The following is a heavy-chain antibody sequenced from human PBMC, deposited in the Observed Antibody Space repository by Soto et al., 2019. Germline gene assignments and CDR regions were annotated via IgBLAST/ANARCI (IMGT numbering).Heavy chain of an antibody. CDR2: ISPKSGAT. Sequence: ASVKVSCKASGYTFIDYYMHWARQAPGQGFEWLGRISPKSGATNYAQKFQGRVTMTWDTSLNTAYMELSSLISEDTAGYYCARPPGYISDWYYFDLWGQGTLVTVSS. CDR1: GYTFIDYY. J-gene: IGHJ4*02. V-gene: IGHV1-2*02. CDR3: ARPPGYISDWYYFDL. D-gene: IGHD3-9*01.